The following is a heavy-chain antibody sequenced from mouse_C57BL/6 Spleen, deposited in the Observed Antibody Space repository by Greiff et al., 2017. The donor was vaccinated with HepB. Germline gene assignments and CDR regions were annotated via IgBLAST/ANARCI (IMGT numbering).Heavy chain of an antibody. CDR3: ASPRLPYYYAMDY. J-gene: IGHJ4*01. CDR2: IDPSDSYT. Sequence: QVQLQQPGAELVRPGTSVKLSCKASGYTFTSYWMHWVKQRPGQGLEWIGVIDPSDSYTNYNQKFKGKATLTVDTSSSTAYMQLSSLTSEDSAVYYCASPRLPYYYAMDYWGQGTSVTVSS. CDR1: GYTFTSYW. V-gene: IGHV1-59*01. D-gene: IGHD3-2*02.